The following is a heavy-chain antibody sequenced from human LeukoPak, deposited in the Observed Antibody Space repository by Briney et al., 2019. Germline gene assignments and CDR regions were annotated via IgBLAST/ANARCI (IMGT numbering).Heavy chain of an antibody. V-gene: IGHV4-59*01. D-gene: IGHD6-13*01. CDR2: LYYSGST. CDR3: ARAERGRSSWWPDY. J-gene: IGHJ4*02. CDR1: GDSISSYY. Sequence: SETLSLTCTVSGDSISSYYWSWIRQPPGKGLEWIGYLYYSGSTNYNPSLKSRVTISVDTSKNQFSLKLSSVTAADTAVYYCARAERGRSSWWPDYWGQGTLVTVSS.